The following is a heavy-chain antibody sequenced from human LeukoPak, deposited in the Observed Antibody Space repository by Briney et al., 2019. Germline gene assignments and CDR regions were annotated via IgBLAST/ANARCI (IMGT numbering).Heavy chain of an antibody. J-gene: IGHJ4*02. CDR1: GLTFSSYW. D-gene: IGHD6-19*01. CDR3: AREWSGWDAFDY. Sequence: GGSLRLSCAASGLTFSSYWMRWLRQAPGQGLVWVSRINSDGSSTSYADSVKGRFTISRDNAKNTLYLQMNSLRAEDTAVYYCAREWSGWDAFDYWGQGTLVTVSS. CDR2: INSDGSST. V-gene: IGHV3-74*01.